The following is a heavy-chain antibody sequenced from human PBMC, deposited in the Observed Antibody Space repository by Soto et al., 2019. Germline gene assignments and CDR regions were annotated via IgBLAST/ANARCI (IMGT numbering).Heavy chain of an antibody. D-gene: IGHD3-10*01. CDR1: GGSISSFAYY. CDR2: VYYNENT. V-gene: IGHV4-39*01. CDR3: ARRERYYGSPGWFDP. Sequence: SETLSLTCSVSGGSISSFAYYWGWIRQPPGKGLEWIGTVYYNENTYYNPSLKSRVTISVDTAKNQFSLNLRSVTAADTAIYFCARRERYYGSPGWFDPWGPGTLVTVSS. J-gene: IGHJ5*02.